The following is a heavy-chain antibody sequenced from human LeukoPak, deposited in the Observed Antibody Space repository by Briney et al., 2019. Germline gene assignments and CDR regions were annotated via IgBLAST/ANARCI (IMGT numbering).Heavy chain of an antibody. CDR3: ARGVTMVRGAFDY. J-gene: IGHJ4*02. CDR1: GGSISSYY. D-gene: IGHD3-10*01. CDR2: IYYSGST. Sequence: PSETLSLTCTVSGGSISSYYWSWIRQPPGKGLEWIGYIYYSGSTNYNPSLKSRVTISVDTSKNQFSLKLSSVTAADTAVYYCARGVTMVRGAFDYWGQGTLVTVSS. V-gene: IGHV4-59*01.